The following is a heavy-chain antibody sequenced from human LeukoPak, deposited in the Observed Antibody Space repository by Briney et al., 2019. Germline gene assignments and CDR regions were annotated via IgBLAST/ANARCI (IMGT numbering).Heavy chain of an antibody. D-gene: IGHD1-1*01. CDR1: GFTFSDYY. J-gene: IGHJ4*02. CDR2: ISSSGSTT. V-gene: IGHV3-11*01. CDR3: ARDRPGTLDY. Sequence: GGSLRLSCAASGFTFSDYYTSWIRQAPGKGLEWVSYISSSGSTTWYADSVKGRFTISRDNAKNSLYLQMNSLRAEDTAVYYCARDRPGTLDYWGQGTLVTVSS.